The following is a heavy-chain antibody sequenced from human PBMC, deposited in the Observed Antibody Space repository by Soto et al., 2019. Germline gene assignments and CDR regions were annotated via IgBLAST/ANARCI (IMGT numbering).Heavy chain of an antibody. CDR1: GGSFSGYY. J-gene: IGHJ5*02. Sequence: PSETLSLTCAVYGGSFSGYYWSWIRQPPGKGLEWIGEINHSGSTNYNPSLKSRVTISVDTSKNQFSLKLSSVTAADTAAYYCARGGPTGIAAAATGWFDPWGQGTLVTVSS. D-gene: IGHD6-13*01. V-gene: IGHV4-34*01. CDR2: INHSGST. CDR3: ARGGPTGIAAAATGWFDP.